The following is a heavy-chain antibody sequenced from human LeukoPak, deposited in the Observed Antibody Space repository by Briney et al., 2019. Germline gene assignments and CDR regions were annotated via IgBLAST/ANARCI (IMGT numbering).Heavy chain of an antibody. CDR2: IYYSGMT. J-gene: IGHJ4*02. Sequence: SETLSLTCTVSGGSISGYHWNWIRRPPGKGLEWIGYIYYSGMTQYNPSLKSRVTISVDTSNNQFSLKLSAVTAADTALYYCARVLGDGRSDYWGQGTLVTVSS. D-gene: IGHD2-8*01. CDR1: GGSISGYH. V-gene: IGHV4-59*01. CDR3: ARVLGDGRSDY.